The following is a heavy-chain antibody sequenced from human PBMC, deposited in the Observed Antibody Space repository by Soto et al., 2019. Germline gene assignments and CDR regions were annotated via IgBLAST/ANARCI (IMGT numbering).Heavy chain of an antibody. J-gene: IGHJ4*02. CDR3: VRVPDY. CDR2: IYHSANT. CDR1: GGSISSGDYS. Sequence: QLQLQESGSGLVKPSQTLSLTCAVSGGSISSGDYSWGWIRQPPGKGLEWIGYIYHSANTYYNPSLQSRVTISVDRSTNQFSLKLSSVTAADTAVDYCVRVPDYWGQGTLGTVSS. V-gene: IGHV4-30-2*01.